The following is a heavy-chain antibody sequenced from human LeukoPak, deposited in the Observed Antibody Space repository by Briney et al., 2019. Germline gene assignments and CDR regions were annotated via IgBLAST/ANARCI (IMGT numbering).Heavy chain of an antibody. V-gene: IGHV1-8*01. CDR3: ARRCHDILTGYYYMDV. Sequence: ASVEVSCKASGYTFTSYDINWVRQATGQGFEWMGWMNPNSGNTGYAQKFQGRVTMTRNTSISTAYMELSSLRSEDTAVYYCARRCHDILTGYYYMDVWGKGTTVTVSS. CDR1: GYTFTSYD. J-gene: IGHJ6*03. CDR2: MNPNSGNT. D-gene: IGHD3-9*01.